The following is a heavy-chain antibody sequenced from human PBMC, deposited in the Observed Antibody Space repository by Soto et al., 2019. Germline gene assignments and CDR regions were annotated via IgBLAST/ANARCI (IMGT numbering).Heavy chain of an antibody. J-gene: IGHJ3*02. CDR2: INAGNGNT. CDR3: ARIYSSGWYNGDDDAFDI. CDR1: GYTFTSYA. V-gene: IGHV1-3*01. D-gene: IGHD6-19*01. Sequence: GASVKVSCKASGYTFTSYAMRWVRQAPGQRLEWMGWINAGNGNTKYSQKFQGRVTITRDTSASTAYMELSSLRSEDTAVYYCARIYSSGWYNGDDDAFDIWGQGTMVTVSS.